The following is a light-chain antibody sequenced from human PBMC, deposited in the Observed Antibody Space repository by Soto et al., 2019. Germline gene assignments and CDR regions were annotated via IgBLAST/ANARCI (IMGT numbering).Light chain of an antibody. CDR2: AAS. J-gene: IGKJ4*01. CDR3: QQSYSTPPLT. Sequence: DIQMTQSPSSLSASVGDSVTITCRQSQSISSYLNWYQQKPGKAPKLLIYAASSLQSGVPSRFSGSGSGTDFTLTISSLQPEDFATYYCQQSYSTPPLTFGGGTKVDI. CDR1: QSISSY. V-gene: IGKV1-39*01.